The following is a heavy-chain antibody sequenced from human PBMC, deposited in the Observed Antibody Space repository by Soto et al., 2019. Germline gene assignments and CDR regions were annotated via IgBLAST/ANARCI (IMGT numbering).Heavy chain of an antibody. CDR3: ARSPMDDYGDYGTYYYYMDV. J-gene: IGHJ6*03. CDR1: GYTFTSYA. Sequence: ASVKVSCKASGYTFTSYAMHWVRQAPGQRLERMGWINAGNGNTKYSQKFQGRVTITRDTSASTAYMELSSLRSEDTAVYYCARSPMDDYGDYGTYYYYMDVWGKGTTVTVSS. D-gene: IGHD4-17*01. CDR2: INAGNGNT. V-gene: IGHV1-3*01.